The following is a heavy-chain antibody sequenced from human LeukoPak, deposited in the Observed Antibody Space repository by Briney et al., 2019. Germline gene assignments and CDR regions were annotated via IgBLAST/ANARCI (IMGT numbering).Heavy chain of an antibody. V-gene: IGHV1-8*01. CDR2: MNPDNGNT. CDR3: ARFRTRAPNSSYYMDG. J-gene: IGHJ6*03. Sequence: GASVKVSCKASGYTFTSYDINWVRQATGQGLEWMGWMNPDNGNTSYAQKFQGRVTMTRNTSTSTAYMELSSLRSEDTAVYYCARFRTRAPNSSYYMDGWSKGTTVTVSS. CDR1: GYTFTSYD.